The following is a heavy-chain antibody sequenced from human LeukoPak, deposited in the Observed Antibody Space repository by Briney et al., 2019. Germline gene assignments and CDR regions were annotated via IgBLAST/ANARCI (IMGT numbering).Heavy chain of an antibody. CDR2: ISGNGVGT. CDR3: AKRNGGNSGAFDY. D-gene: IGHD4-23*01. J-gene: IGHJ4*02. CDR1: GFTFSSYA. Sequence: GGSLRLSCAASGFTFSSYAMSWVRQAPGKGLDWVSLISGNGVGTYYADSVKGRFTISRDNSKNTVYLQMNSLRAEDTAVYYCAKRNGGNSGAFDYWGQGTLVTVSS. V-gene: IGHV3-23*01.